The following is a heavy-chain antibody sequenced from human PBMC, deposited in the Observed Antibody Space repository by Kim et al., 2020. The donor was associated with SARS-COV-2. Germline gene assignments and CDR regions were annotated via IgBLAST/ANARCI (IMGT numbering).Heavy chain of an antibody. CDR3: ARDFRSRPVAGFDF. CDR2: INPNNGDT. J-gene: IGHJ4*02. CDR1: GYTFTGYY. V-gene: IGHV1-2*02. Sequence: ASVKVSCKASGYTFTGYYMNWVRQAPGQGLEWMGWINPNNGDTTYAQSFQGRITMTRDTSISTAYMELSSLRSDDTAVYYCARDFRSRPVAGFDFWGQGILVTVSS. D-gene: IGHD6-19*01.